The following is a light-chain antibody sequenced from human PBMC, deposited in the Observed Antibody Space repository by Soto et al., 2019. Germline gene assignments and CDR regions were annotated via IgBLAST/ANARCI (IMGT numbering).Light chain of an antibody. V-gene: IGKV1-5*01. Sequence: DIQMTQSPSALSASVGDTVTITCRASRSISTWLAWYQHKPGEAPRLLIFDASNLESGVPSRFSGSGAGTDFTLSISHLPHDDFATYYLLQYNRNAGTFGQGTKV. CDR3: LQYNRNAGT. CDR2: DAS. J-gene: IGKJ1*01. CDR1: RSISTW.